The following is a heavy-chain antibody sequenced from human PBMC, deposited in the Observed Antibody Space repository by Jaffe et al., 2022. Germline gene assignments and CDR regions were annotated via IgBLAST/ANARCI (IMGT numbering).Heavy chain of an antibody. CDR1: GGTFSSYA. CDR3: ASSPGIAAAGPSGIVSFDY. D-gene: IGHD6-13*01. V-gene: IGHV1-69*05. Sequence: QVQLVQSGAEVKKPGSSVKVSCKASGGTFSSYAISWVRQAPGQGLEWMGGIIPIFGTANYAQKFQGRVTITTDESTSTAYMELSSLRSEDTAVYYCASSPGIAAAGPSGIVSFDYWGQGTLVTVSS. CDR2: IIPIFGTA. J-gene: IGHJ4*02.